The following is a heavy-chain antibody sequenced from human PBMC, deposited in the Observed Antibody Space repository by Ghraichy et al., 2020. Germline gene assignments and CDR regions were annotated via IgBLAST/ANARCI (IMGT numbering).Heavy chain of an antibody. CDR3: ARNREVANMEGYYYYGMDV. Sequence: LSLTCASSVFTFSSYTMNWVRQSPGKGLEWVSSISSSSRYIYDADSMKCRFTISRDNAKKSLYLQMNSLRVEDTAVYFCARNREVANMEGYYYYGMDVWGQGTPVTVSS. D-gene: IGHD5-24*01. J-gene: IGHJ6*02. V-gene: IGHV3-21*01. CDR1: VFTFSSYT. CDR2: ISSSSRYI.